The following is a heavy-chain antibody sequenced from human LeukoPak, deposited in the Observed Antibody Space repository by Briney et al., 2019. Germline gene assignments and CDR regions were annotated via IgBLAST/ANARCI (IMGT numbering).Heavy chain of an antibody. CDR2: IYYSGST. Sequence: SETLSLTCTVSGGSISSSSYYWGWIRQPPGTGLEWIGSIYYSGSTYYNPSLKSRVTISVDTSKNQFSLKLSSVTAADTAVYYCAREKETYSSGWYRAVTPLLGAFDIWGQGTMVTVSS. J-gene: IGHJ3*02. D-gene: IGHD6-19*01. V-gene: IGHV4-39*07. CDR3: AREKETYSSGWYRAVTPLLGAFDI. CDR1: GGSISSSSYY.